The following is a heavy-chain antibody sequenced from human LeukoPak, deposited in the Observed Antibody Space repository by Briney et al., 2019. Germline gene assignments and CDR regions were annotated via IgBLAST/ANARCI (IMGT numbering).Heavy chain of an antibody. J-gene: IGHJ4*02. V-gene: IGHV4-31*03. CDR3: ARGVYYYDSSGYYYVDRFDY. CDR2: IYYSGST. CDR1: GGSISSGGYY. D-gene: IGHD3-22*01. Sequence: PSQTLSLTCTVSGGSISSGGYYWSWIRRHPGKGLEWIGYIYYSGSTYYNPSLKSRVTISVDTSKNQFSLKLSSVTAADTAVYYCARGVYYYDSSGYYYVDRFDYWGQGTLVTVSS.